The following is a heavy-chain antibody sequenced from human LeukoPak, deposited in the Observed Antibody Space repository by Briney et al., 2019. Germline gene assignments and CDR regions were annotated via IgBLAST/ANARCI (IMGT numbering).Heavy chain of an antibody. V-gene: IGHV3-64D*06. Sequence: PGGSLRLSCSVSGFTFSSYAMHWVRQAPGKGLDYVSAINNNGNRTYYGDSVKGRFTISRDNSKNTLYLQMSSLRAEDTAVYYCVKAIYYYGSGSCYKVFDYWGQGTLVTVSS. CDR2: INNNGNRT. J-gene: IGHJ4*02. D-gene: IGHD3-10*01. CDR3: VKAIYYYGSGSCYKVFDY. CDR1: GFTFSSYA.